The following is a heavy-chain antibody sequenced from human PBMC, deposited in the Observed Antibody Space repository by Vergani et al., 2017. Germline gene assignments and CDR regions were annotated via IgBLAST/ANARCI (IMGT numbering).Heavy chain of an antibody. Sequence: QVQLQESGPGLVKPSETLSLTCTVSGGSISSYYWSWIRQPPGKGLEWSGYIYYSWSTNYNPSLKSRVTISVDTCKNQFSRKLSSVTAADTVVYYCARGRTLLRSLYSAGYAFDIWGQGRMVTVSS. CDR2: IYYSWST. J-gene: IGHJ3*02. CDR3: ARGRTLLRSLYSAGYAFDI. CDR1: GGSISSYY. D-gene: IGHD2-8*01. V-gene: IGHV4-59*01.